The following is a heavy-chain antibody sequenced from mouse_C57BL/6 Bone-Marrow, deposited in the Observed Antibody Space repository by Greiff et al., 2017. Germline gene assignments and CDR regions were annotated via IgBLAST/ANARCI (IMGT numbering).Heavy chain of an antibody. J-gene: IGHJ2*01. V-gene: IGHV1-66*01. CDR2: IYPGSGNT. D-gene: IGHD2-12*01. CDR3: ARELQYYFDY. CDR1: GYSFTSYY. Sequence: VHLVESGPELVKPGASVKISCKASGYSFTSYYIHWVKQRPGQGLEWIGWIYPGSGNTKYNEKFKGKATLTADTSSSTAYMQLSSLTSEDSAVYYCARELQYYFDYWGKGTTLTVSS.